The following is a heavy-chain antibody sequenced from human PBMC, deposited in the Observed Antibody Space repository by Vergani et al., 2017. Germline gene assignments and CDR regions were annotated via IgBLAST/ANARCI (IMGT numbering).Heavy chain of an antibody. J-gene: IGHJ4*02. CDR2: IFSNDEK. Sequence: QVTLKESGPVLVKPTETLTLTCTVSGFSLSNARMGVSWIRQPPGKALEWLAHIFSNDEKSYSTSLKSRLTISKETSKSQVVLTMTNMDPVYTATYYCARISFSSGWRKGPLDYWGQGTLVTVSS. CDR1: GFSLSNARMG. CDR3: ARISFSSGWRKGPLDY. D-gene: IGHD6-19*01. V-gene: IGHV2-26*01.